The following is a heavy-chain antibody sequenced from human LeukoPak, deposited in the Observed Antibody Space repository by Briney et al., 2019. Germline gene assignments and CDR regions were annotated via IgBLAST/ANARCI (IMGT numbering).Heavy chain of an antibody. Sequence: PGGSLRLSCAASGFTFSSYGMHWVRQAPGKGLEWVAVIWYDGSNKYYADSVKGRFTISRDNSKNTLYLQMYSLRAEDTAVYYCAKDNPSTGTFDYWGQGTLVTVSS. CDR1: GFTFSSYG. D-gene: IGHD1-1*01. CDR2: IWYDGSNK. V-gene: IGHV3-33*06. CDR3: AKDNPSTGTFDY. J-gene: IGHJ4*02.